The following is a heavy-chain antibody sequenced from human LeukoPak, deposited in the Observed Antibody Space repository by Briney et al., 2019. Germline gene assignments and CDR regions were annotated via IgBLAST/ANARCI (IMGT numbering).Heavy chain of an antibody. D-gene: IGHD3-3*01. Sequence: PGGSLRLSCAASGFTFSTYAMSWVRQAPGKGLEWIAEINHSGTTNYNSSLLSRVTVSIDTSKNHFSLNVSSVTAADTAVYYCARGRRFVHPWGQGALVTVSS. J-gene: IGHJ5*02. CDR2: INHSGTT. CDR1: GFTFSTYA. CDR3: ARGRRFVHP. V-gene: IGHV4-34*01.